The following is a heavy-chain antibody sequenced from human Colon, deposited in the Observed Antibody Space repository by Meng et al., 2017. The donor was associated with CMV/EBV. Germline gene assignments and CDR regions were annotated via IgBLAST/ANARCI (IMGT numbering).Heavy chain of an antibody. V-gene: IGHV3-23*01. Sequence: GESLKISCAASGFTFSTYAMNWVRQAPGKGLEWVSGISGGGGSTYYADSVKGRFTISRDNANNVLYLQMDSLRADDTAVYYCASHTHYAGNPPGTHNCWGQGTLVTVSS. CDR3: ASHTHYAGNPPGTHNC. J-gene: IGHJ4*02. CDR2: ISGGGGST. D-gene: IGHD1-14*01. CDR1: GFTFSTYA.